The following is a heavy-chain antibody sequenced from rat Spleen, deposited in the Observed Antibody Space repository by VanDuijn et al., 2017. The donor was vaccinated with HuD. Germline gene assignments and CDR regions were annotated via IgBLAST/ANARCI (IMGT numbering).Heavy chain of an antibody. CDR1: GFTFSNYG. J-gene: IGHJ1*01. D-gene: IGHD3-4*01. CDR3: TRHPQLGTFWYFDV. Sequence: EVQLVETGGGLVQPGRSLKLSCAASGFTFSNYGMHWIRQAPSKGLEWVASISPSGGRTHYPDSVKGRFTISRDIAKTTLYLHMTSLRSEDTATYYCTRHPQLGTFWYFDVWGPGTMVTVSS. V-gene: IGHV5-19*01. CDR2: ISPSGGRT.